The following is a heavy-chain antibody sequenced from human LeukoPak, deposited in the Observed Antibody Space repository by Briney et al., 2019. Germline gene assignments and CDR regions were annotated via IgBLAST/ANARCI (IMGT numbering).Heavy chain of an antibody. CDR1: GGSISSGDYY. V-gene: IGHV4-30-4*01. CDR2: IYYSGST. CDR3: ATRGGYRYGLSLQYFDL. J-gene: IGHJ2*01. D-gene: IGHD5-18*01. Sequence: SQTLSLTCTVSGGSISSGDYYWSWIRQPPGKGLEWIGYIYYSGSTYYNPSLKSRVTISVDTSKNQFSLKLSSVTAADTAVYYCATRGGYRYGLSLQYFDLWGRGTLVTVSS.